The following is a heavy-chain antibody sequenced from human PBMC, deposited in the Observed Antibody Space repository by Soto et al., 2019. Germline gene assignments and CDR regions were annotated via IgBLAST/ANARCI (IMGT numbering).Heavy chain of an antibody. CDR3: TTDSLFTVVLVRFDF. V-gene: IGHV3-15*07. D-gene: IGHD2-8*02. CDR1: GFTLSNAW. Sequence: EVRLVESVGSLVEPGGSLRLSCAASGFTLSNAWINWVRHAPGKGLEWVGRIRSKTSGGTTDFAAPVKGSVAISRDDSKDMVYLQMNSLRTEVTAVYYCTTDSLFTVVLVRFDFWGHGTLVTVSS. CDR2: IRSKTSGGTT. J-gene: IGHJ4*01.